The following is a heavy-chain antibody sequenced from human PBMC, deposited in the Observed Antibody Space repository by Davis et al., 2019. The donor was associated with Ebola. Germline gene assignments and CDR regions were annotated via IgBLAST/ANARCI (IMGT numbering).Heavy chain of an antibody. Sequence: PSETLSLTCAVYGGSFSGYYWSWIRQPPGKGLEWIGEINHSGSTNYNPSLKSRVTISVETSKNQFSLKLSSVTAADTAVYYCARGDDSSSIYFDYWGQGTLVTVSS. V-gene: IGHV4-34*01. D-gene: IGHD6-6*01. CDR3: ARGDDSSSIYFDY. J-gene: IGHJ4*02. CDR2: INHSGST. CDR1: GGSFSGYY.